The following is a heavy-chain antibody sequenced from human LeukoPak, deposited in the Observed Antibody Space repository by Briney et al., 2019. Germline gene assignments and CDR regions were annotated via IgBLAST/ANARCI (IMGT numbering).Heavy chain of an antibody. J-gene: IGHJ4*02. D-gene: IGHD1-1*01. Sequence: PGGSLRLSCAASGFTFSSYEMNWVRQAPGKGLEWVSYISSSGSTIYYADSVKGRFTISRDNAKNSLYLQMNSLRAEDTAVYYCARDFIGTTLWRHDYWGQGTLVTVSS. CDR3: ARDFIGTTLWRHDY. CDR1: GFTFSSYE. V-gene: IGHV3-48*03. CDR2: ISSSGSTI.